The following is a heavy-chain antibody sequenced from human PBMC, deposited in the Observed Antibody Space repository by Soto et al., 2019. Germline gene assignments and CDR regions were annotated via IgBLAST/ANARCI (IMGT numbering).Heavy chain of an antibody. CDR2: IYYSGST. D-gene: IGHD3-22*01. J-gene: IGHJ4*02. V-gene: IGHV4-30-4*01. Sequence: SETLSLTCTVSGGSISSGDYYWSWIRQPPGKGLEWIGYIYYSGSTYYNPSLKSRVTISVDTSKNQFSLKLSSVTAADTAVYYCARARGSSGSTLDYWGQGTLVTVSS. CDR3: ARARGSSGSTLDY. CDR1: GGSISSGDYY.